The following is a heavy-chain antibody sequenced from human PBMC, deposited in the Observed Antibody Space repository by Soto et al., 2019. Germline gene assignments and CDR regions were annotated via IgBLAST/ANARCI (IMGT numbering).Heavy chain of an antibody. CDR1: GFTFSSYA. Sequence: EVQLLESGGGLVQPGGSLRLSCAASGFTFSSYAMSWVRQAPGKGLEWVSAISGSGGSTYYADSVKGRFTISRDNSKNTLYLQVNSLRAEDTAVYYCAKDPGLRIAVAGTWDYWGQGTLVTVSS. D-gene: IGHD6-19*01. CDR2: ISGSGGST. CDR3: AKDPGLRIAVAGTWDY. J-gene: IGHJ4*02. V-gene: IGHV3-23*01.